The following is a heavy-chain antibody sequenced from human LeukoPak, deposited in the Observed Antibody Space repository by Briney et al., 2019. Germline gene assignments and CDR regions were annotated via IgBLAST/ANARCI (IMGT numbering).Heavy chain of an antibody. V-gene: IGHV3-23*01. Sequence: GGSLRLSCAASGFTSSSYALNWVRQAPGKGLERVATVSGSGDRMYHADSVKGRFTISRDNSKNTIYLQMNGLRAEDTALYYCAKAAAAPGFDFWGQGTLVTVSS. J-gene: IGHJ4*02. D-gene: IGHD6-13*01. CDR2: VSGSGDRM. CDR1: GFTSSSYA. CDR3: AKAAAAPGFDF.